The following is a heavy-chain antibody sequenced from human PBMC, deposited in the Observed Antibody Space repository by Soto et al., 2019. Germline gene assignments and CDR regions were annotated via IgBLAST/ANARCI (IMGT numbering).Heavy chain of an antibody. CDR3: TKNGGGPFTLAR. V-gene: IGHV1-2*02. Sequence: ASVQVSCKASGYNFIYYYIHWVRQAPGQGLEWMGWISPRSGSTNYAQKFLGRVTITSDTSTSTAYMELTSLRSDDTAVYYCTKNGGGPFTLARRGQRTRVTVSS. D-gene: IGHD4-17*01. CDR1: GYNFIYYY. J-gene: IGHJ4*02. CDR2: ISPRSGST.